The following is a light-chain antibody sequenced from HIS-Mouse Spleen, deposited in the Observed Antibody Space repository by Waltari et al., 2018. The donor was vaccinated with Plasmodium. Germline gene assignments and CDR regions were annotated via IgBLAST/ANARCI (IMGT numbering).Light chain of an antibody. J-gene: IGKJ1*01. CDR2: AAS. CDR3: QQSYSTPWT. Sequence: DIQITQSPSSLSASVGDRVTITCRASQSISSYLNWYQQKPGKAPKLLIYAASSLQSGVPSRFSGSGYGTDFTLTISSLQPEDFATYYCQQSYSTPWTFGQGTKVEIK. V-gene: IGKV1-39*01. CDR1: QSISSY.